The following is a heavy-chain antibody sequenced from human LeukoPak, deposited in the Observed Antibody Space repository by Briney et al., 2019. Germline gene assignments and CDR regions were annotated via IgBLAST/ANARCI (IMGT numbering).Heavy chain of an antibody. CDR1: GGSISSYY. Sequence: PSETLSLTCTVSGGSISSYYWSWIRQAPGKGLEWIGYIHYSGSTNYNPSVKSRVTISVDSSKNQFSLKMRSVTAADTAVYYCARDSLYSYGLDAFDIWGQGTMVTVSS. CDR2: IHYSGST. J-gene: IGHJ3*02. V-gene: IGHV4-59*01. D-gene: IGHD5-18*01. CDR3: ARDSLYSYGLDAFDI.